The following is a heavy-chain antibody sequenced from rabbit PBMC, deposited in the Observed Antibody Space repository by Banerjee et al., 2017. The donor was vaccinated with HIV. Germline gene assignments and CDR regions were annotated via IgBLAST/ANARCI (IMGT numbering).Heavy chain of an antibody. J-gene: IGHJ4*01. CDR1: GIDFSSYG. Sequence: QEQLVESGGGLVTLGGSLKLSCKASGIDFSSYGISWVRQAPGKGLEWIAYIHPDYGSTDYASWVNGRFTISKTSSTTVTLQMTSLTAADTATYFCARDRGVMPAFNLWGPGTLVTVS. CDR2: IHPDYGST. CDR3: ARDRGVMPAFNL. V-gene: IGHV1S45*01.